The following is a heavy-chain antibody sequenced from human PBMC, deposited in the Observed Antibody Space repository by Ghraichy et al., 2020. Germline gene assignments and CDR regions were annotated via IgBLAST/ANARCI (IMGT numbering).Heavy chain of an antibody. V-gene: IGHV5-51*01. CDR1: GYSFTSYW. J-gene: IGHJ3*02. D-gene: IGHD2-21*02. Sequence: GESLNISCKGSGYSFTSYWIGWVRQMPGKGLEWMGIIYPGDSDTRYSPSFQGQVTISADKSISTAYLQWSSLKASDTAMYYCARPLLEPDCGGDCYSGGGAFDIWGQGTMVTVSS. CDR2: IYPGDSDT. CDR3: ARPLLEPDCGGDCYSGGGAFDI.